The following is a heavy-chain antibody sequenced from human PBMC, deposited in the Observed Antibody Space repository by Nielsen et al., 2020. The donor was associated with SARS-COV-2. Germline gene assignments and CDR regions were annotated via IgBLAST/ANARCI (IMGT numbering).Heavy chain of an antibody. CDR2: TNYRSKWYN. J-gene: IGHJ6*03. V-gene: IGHV6-1*01. CDR1: GDSVSSSSAA. D-gene: IGHD4-17*01. Sequence: SETLSLTCAISGDSVSSSSAAWNWIRQSPSRGLEWLGRTNYRSKWYNDYAVSVKSRITINPDTSKNQFSLHLNSVTPEDTAVYYCARARGAYGDYYYYYYTDVWGKGTTVTVSS. CDR3: ARARGAYGDYYYYYYTDV.